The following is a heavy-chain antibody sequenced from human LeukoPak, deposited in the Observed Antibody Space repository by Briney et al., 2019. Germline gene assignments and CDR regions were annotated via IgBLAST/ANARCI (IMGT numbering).Heavy chain of an antibody. CDR2: INHSGST. D-gene: IGHD2-21*02. CDR3: ANRGSVVTAMSGHWFDP. CDR1: GGSFSGYY. V-gene: IGHV4-34*01. Sequence: PSETLSLTCAVYGGSFSGYYWSWIRQPPGKGLEWIGEINHSGSTNYSPSLKSRATISVDTSKNQFSLKLNSVAAADTAVYYCANRGSVVTAMSGHWFDPWGQGTLVTVSS. J-gene: IGHJ5*02.